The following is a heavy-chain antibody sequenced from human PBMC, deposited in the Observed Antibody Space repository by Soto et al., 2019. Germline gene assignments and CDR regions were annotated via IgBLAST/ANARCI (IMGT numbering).Heavy chain of an antibody. CDR3: ARDGSSGWYSWLDP. CDR2: IYYSGST. CDR1: GGSISSYY. V-gene: IGHV4-59*01. Sequence: LSETLSLTCTVSGGSISSYYWSWIRQPPGKGLEWIGYIYYSGSTNYNPSLKSRVTISVDTSKNQFSLKLSSVTAADTAVYYCARDGSSGWYSWLDPWGQGTLVTLSS. J-gene: IGHJ5*02. D-gene: IGHD6-19*01.